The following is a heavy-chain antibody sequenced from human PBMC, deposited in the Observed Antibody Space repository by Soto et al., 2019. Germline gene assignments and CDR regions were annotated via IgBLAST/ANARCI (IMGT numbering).Heavy chain of an antibody. CDR3: ARDPDYDFWSGYPRPYGMDV. Sequence: SETLSLTCTVSGGSISSYYWSWIRQPPGKGLEWIGYIYYSGSTNYNPSLKSRVTISVDTSKNQFSLKLSSVTAADTAVYYCARDPDYDFWSGYPRPYGMDVWGQGTTVTVSS. CDR1: GGSISSYY. V-gene: IGHV4-59*01. D-gene: IGHD3-3*01. CDR2: IYYSGST. J-gene: IGHJ6*02.